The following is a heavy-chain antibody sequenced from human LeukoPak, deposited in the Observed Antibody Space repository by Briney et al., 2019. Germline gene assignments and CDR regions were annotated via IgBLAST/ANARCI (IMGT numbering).Heavy chain of an antibody. Sequence: QPGGSLRLSCAASGFTFSSYDMHWVRQATGKGLEWVSAIGTAGDTYYPGSVKGRFTISRENAKNSLYLQMNSLRAGDTAVYYCARARSGVVFDYWGQGTLVTVSS. J-gene: IGHJ4*02. D-gene: IGHD2-15*01. CDR2: IGTAGDT. CDR3: ARARSGVVFDY. V-gene: IGHV3-13*01. CDR1: GFTFSSYD.